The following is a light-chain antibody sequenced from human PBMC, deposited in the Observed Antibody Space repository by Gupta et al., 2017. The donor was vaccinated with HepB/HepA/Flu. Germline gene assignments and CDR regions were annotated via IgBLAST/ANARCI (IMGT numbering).Light chain of an antibody. Sequence: DTQMTQSPSTLSASVGERVTITCRASQSINDWLAWYQQKPGKAPKLLMYKASILQSGVPSRFSGNGYATEFTLTISSLQPDDFATYYCQQYNNGWTFGQGTKVEIK. J-gene: IGKJ1*01. V-gene: IGKV1-5*03. CDR3: QQYNNGWT. CDR1: QSINDW. CDR2: KAS.